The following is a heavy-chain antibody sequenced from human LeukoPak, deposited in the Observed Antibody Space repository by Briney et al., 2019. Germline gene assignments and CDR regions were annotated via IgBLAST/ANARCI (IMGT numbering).Heavy chain of an antibody. V-gene: IGHV3-23*01. J-gene: IGHJ4*02. Sequence: GGSLRLSCAASGFTFSNYAMSWVRQAPGKGLEWVSAMSAGGSSTWYADSVKGRLTISRDNSKNTLFLQMNGLRAEDTAVYYCAKDLYDSSGSRYDYWGQGTLVTISS. CDR3: AKDLYDSSGSRYDY. D-gene: IGHD3-22*01. CDR1: GFTFSNYA. CDR2: MSAGGSST.